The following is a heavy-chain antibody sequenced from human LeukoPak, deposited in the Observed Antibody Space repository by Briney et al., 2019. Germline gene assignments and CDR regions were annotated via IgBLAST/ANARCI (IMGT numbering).Heavy chain of an antibody. CDR2: IYTSGST. CDR1: GGSISSGSYY. D-gene: IGHD1-26*01. V-gene: IGHV4-61*02. CDR3: ARDTSDYSGSYFDY. J-gene: IGHJ4*02. Sequence: PSETLSLTCTVSGGSISSGSYYWSWIRQPAGKGLEWVGRIYTSGSTNYNPSLKSRVTISVDTSKNQFSLKLSSVTAADTAVYYCARDTSDYSGSYFDYWVQGTLVTVSS.